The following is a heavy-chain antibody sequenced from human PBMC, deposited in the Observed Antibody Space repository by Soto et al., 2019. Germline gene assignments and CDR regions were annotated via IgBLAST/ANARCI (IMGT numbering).Heavy chain of an antibody. CDR1: GGSVNSTSSY. Sequence: SETQSLTSPVSGGSVNSTSSYWGWIRQPPGKGLEWIGSIYYSGSTYYNPSLKSRVTISVDTSKSQFSLKLSSVTAADTAVYYCARRTGTQYYYFYYGMDVWGQGTTVTVSS. V-gene: IGHV4-39*01. J-gene: IGHJ6*02. CDR2: IYYSGST. CDR3: ARRTGTQYYYFYYGMDV. D-gene: IGHD1-1*01.